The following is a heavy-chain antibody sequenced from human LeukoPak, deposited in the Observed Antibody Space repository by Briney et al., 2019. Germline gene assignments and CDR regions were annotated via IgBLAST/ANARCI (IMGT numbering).Heavy chain of an antibody. D-gene: IGHD6-13*01. Sequence: GASLKISCKGSGYSFTSYLIGWVRQMPGKGLEWMGIIYPGDSDTRYSTSFQGQVTISADKSISTAYLQWSSLKASDTAMYYCARTAGIAAAGTYGMDVWGQGTTVTVSS. CDR1: GYSFTSYL. V-gene: IGHV5-51*01. CDR3: ARTAGIAAAGTYGMDV. J-gene: IGHJ6*02. CDR2: IYPGDSDT.